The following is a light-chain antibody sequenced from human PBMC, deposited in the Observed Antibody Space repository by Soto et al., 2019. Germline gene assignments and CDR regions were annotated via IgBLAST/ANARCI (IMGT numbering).Light chain of an antibody. J-gene: IGKJ1*01. CDR3: QQSYSTPRT. Sequence: DIQMTHSPSSLCASVGDRVTTTCRASQGIRNDLAWYQHTPGKAPKRLIYAASSLQSGVPSRFSGSGSGTDFTLTISSLQPEDFATYYCQQSYSTPRTFGQGTKVDIK. V-gene: IGKV1-39*01. CDR2: AAS. CDR1: QGIRND.